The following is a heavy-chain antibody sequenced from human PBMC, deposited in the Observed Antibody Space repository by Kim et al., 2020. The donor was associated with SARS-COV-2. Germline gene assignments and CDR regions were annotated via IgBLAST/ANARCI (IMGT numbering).Heavy chain of an antibody. CDR2: ISSSSSTI. J-gene: IGHJ6*02. Sequence: GGSLRLSCAASGFTFSSYSMNWVRQAPGKGLEWVSYISSSSSTIYYADSVKGRFTISRDNAKNSLYLQMNSLRDEDTAVYYCARDTYDFWSGYYTDYYYGMDVWGQGTTVTVSS. V-gene: IGHV3-48*02. D-gene: IGHD3-3*01. CDR3: ARDTYDFWSGYYTDYYYGMDV. CDR1: GFTFSSYS.